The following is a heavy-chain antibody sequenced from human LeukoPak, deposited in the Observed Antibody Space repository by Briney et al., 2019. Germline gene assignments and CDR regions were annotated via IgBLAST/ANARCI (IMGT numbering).Heavy chain of an antibody. CDR1: GITLSSYW. CDR3: ATSRTFDY. CDR2: INIDGSNT. V-gene: IGHV3-74*01. Sequence: GGSLRLSCAAAGITLSSYWMHWVRQAPGKRLVWVSLINIDGSNTSYADSVKGRFTISRDNAENTLYLQLNSLRVDDTAVYYCATSRTFDYWGQGALVTVSS. J-gene: IGHJ4*02.